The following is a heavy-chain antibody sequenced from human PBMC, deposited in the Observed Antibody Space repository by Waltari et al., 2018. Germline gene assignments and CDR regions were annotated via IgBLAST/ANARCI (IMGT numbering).Heavy chain of an antibody. Sequence: EVQLVETGGGLIQPGGSLRLSCAASGFTVSSNYMSWVRQAPGKGLECVSVIYSGGSTYYADSVKGRFTISRDNSKNTLYLQMNSLRAEDTAVYYCARDHGFLSQGYMDVWGKGTTVTVSS. CDR2: IYSGGST. CDR1: GFTVSSNY. V-gene: IGHV3-53*02. CDR3: ARDHGFLSQGYMDV. J-gene: IGHJ6*03. D-gene: IGHD3-10*01.